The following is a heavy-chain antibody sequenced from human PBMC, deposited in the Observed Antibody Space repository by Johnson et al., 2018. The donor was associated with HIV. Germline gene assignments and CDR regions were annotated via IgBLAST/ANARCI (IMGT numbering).Heavy chain of an antibody. CDR1: GFTFSSYD. CDR3: AKVYDSSGYYSYDAFDI. CDR2: IGTAGDT. D-gene: IGHD3-22*01. J-gene: IGHJ3*02. Sequence: VQLVESGGGLVQPGGSLRLSCAASGFTFSSYDMHWVRQATGKGLEWVSAIGTAGDTYYPGSVKGRFTISRDNSKNTLYLQMNSLRAEDTAVYYCAKVYDSSGYYSYDAFDIWGQGTMVTVSS. V-gene: IGHV3-13*01.